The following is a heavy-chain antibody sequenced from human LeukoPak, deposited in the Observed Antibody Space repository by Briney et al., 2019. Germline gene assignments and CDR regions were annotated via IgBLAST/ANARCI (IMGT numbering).Heavy chain of an antibody. D-gene: IGHD3-22*01. CDR2: ISWNSGSI. V-gene: IGHV3-9*01. CDR3: AKDMGSGYYDSSGYYPNYYYYYGMDV. CDR1: GFTFEDYA. Sequence: GGSLRLSCAASGFTFEDYAMHRVRQAPGKALEWVSGISWNSGSIRYPDSVKGRFTISRDNAKNSLYLQMNSLRAEDTALYYCAKDMGSGYYDSSGYYPNYYYYYGMDVWGQGTTVTVSS. J-gene: IGHJ6*02.